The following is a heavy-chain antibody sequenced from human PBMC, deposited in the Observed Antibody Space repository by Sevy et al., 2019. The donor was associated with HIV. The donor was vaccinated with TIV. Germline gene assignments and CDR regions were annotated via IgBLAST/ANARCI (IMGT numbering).Heavy chain of an antibody. Sequence: ASVKVSCKTFGYTFKTYGISWVRQAPGQGLEWMGWISAYSGDTNFAQKFQGRVTMTTDTSTSKAYMEQSSLRSDDTAVYFCARDKPQGVVIIPGSMWGGVDYWGQGTVVTVSS. CDR1: GYTFKTYG. CDR2: ISAYSGDT. D-gene: IGHD2-2*01. V-gene: IGHV1-18*01. J-gene: IGHJ4*02. CDR3: ARDKPQGVVIIPGSMWGGVDY.